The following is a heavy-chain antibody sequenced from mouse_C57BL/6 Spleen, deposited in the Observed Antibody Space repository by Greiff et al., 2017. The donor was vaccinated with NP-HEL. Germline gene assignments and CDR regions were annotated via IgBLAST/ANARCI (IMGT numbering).Heavy chain of an antibody. Sequence: QVQLQQPGTELVKPGASVKLSCKASGYTFTSYWMHWVKQRPGQGLEWIGDIYPGSGSTNYNEKFKSKATLTVDTSSSTAYMQLSSLTSEDSAVYYCARWLLLKDYYAMDYWGQGTSVTVSS. CDR2: IYPGSGST. D-gene: IGHD2-3*01. J-gene: IGHJ4*01. CDR3: ARWLLLKDYYAMDY. CDR1: GYTFTSYW. V-gene: IGHV1-55*01.